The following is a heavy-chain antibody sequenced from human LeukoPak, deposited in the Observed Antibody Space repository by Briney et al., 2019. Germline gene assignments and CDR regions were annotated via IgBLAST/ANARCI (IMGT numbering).Heavy chain of an antibody. CDR3: ARKARAAAETYYYYYMDV. D-gene: IGHD6-13*01. Sequence: ASVKVSCKASGYTFTSYGISWVRQAPGQGLKGRGWISAYNGNTNYAQKLQGRVTMTTDTSTSTAYMELRSLRSDDTAVYYCARKARAAAETYYYYYMDVWGKGTTVTISS. CDR1: GYTFTSYG. J-gene: IGHJ6*03. V-gene: IGHV1-18*01. CDR2: ISAYNGNT.